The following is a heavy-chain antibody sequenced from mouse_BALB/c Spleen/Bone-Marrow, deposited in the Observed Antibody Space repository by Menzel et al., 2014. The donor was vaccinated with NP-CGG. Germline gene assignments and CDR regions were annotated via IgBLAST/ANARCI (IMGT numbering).Heavy chain of an antibody. CDR2: IDPYDSET. CDR1: GYTFTSYW. J-gene: IGHJ3*01. CDR3: TRGRDYDVFSY. V-gene: IGHV1-52*01. Sequence: QVQLQQSGAELVRPGASVKLSCKASGYTFTSYWMNWVKQRPEQGLEWIGRIDPYDSETHYNQKFKDKAILTVGKSSSTAYMQLSSLTSEDSAVYYCTRGRDYDVFSYWGQGTLVTVSA. D-gene: IGHD2-4*01.